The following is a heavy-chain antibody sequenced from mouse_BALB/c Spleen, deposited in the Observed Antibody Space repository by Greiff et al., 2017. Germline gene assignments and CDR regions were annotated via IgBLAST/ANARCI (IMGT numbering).Heavy chain of an antibody. V-gene: IGHV1S135*01. D-gene: IGHD1-1*01. CDR3: ARGHDYGSSPGFAY. Sequence: VQLQQSGPELMKPGASVKISCKASGYSFTSYYMHWVKQSHGKSLEWIGYIDPFNGGTSYNQKFKGKATLTVDKSSSTAYMHLSSLTSEDSAVYYCARGHDYGSSPGFAYWGQGTLVTVSA. CDR2: IDPFNGGT. CDR1: GYSFTSYY. J-gene: IGHJ3*01.